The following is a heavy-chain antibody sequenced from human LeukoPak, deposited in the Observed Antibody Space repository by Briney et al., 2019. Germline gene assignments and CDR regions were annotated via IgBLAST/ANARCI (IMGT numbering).Heavy chain of an antibody. Sequence: SETLSLTCTVSGGSMSTSSYYWSWIRQPPGKGLEWIGHIYNSGSTNYTPSLKSRVTISVDTSKNQFSLKLTSVTAADTAVYYCARFKRAGGWSYFDYWGQGTLVTVSS. CDR3: ARFKRAGGWSYFDY. D-gene: IGHD6-19*01. J-gene: IGHJ4*02. CDR2: IYNSGST. V-gene: IGHV4-61*01. CDR1: GGSMSTSSYY.